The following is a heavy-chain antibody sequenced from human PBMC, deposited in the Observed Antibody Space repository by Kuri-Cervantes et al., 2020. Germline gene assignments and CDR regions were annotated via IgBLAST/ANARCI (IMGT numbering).Heavy chain of an antibody. V-gene: IGHV4-34*01. J-gene: IGHJ3*02. CDR3: ASPKSSGWYKWDAFDI. D-gene: IGHD6-19*01. CDR2: IYHSGST. Sequence: SETLSLTCAVYGGSFSGYYWSWIRQPPGKGLEWIGGIYHSGSTYYNPSLKSRVTIPVDTSKNQFSLKLSSVTAADTAVYYCASPKSSGWYKWDAFDIWGQGTMVTVSS. CDR1: GGSFSGYY.